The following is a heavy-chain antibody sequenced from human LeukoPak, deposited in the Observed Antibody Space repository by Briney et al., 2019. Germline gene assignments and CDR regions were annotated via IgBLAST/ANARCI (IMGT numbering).Heavy chain of an antibody. CDR3: ARLIHDYTNYFDY. V-gene: IGHV1-46*01. Sequence: ASVKVSCKASGYTFTSYYIHWVRQVPGQGPEWMGIINPSGGSTTYAQKFQGIVTMTRDTSTSTVNMELSSLRSEDTAVYYCARLIHDYTNYFDYWGQGTLVTVSS. CDR1: GYTFTSYY. J-gene: IGHJ4*02. CDR2: INPSGGST. D-gene: IGHD4-11*01.